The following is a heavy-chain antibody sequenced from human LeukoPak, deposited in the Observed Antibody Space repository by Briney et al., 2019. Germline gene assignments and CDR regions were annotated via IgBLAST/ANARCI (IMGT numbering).Heavy chain of an antibody. V-gene: IGHV1-2*02. CDR2: INPNSGGT. CDR3: ARSSRGAAIGLGY. CDR1: GYTFTGYY. J-gene: IGHJ4*02. Sequence: GASVKVSCKASGYTFTGYYMHWVRQAPGQGLEWMGWINPNSGGTNYAQKFQGRVTMTRDTSISTAHMELSRLRSDDTAVYYCARSSRGAAIGLGYWGQGTLVTVSS. D-gene: IGHD2-2*02.